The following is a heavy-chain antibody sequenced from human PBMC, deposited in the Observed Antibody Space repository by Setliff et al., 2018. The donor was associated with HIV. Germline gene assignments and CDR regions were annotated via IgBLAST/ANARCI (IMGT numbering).Heavy chain of an antibody. CDR2: ISPSGDRT. CDR1: GYAFTSQF. V-gene: IGHV1-46*01. D-gene: IGHD5-12*01. J-gene: IGHJ5*02. Sequence: ASVKVSCKASGYAFTSQFMHWVRQAPGQGLEWMGIISPSGDRTTYAQRFRGRVTMTSDTSASTAYMELSSLTSKDTAVYYCARGRGYSGYDYSWFDPWGQGTPVTVSS. CDR3: ARGRGYSGYDYSWFDP.